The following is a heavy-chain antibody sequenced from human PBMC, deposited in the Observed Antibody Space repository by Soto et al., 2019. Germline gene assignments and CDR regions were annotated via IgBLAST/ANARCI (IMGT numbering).Heavy chain of an antibody. CDR1: GFSLSTSGVG. Sequence: GSGPTLVNPTQTLTLTCTFSGFSLSTSGVGVGWIRQPPGKALEWLALIYWDDDKRYSPSLKSRLTITKDTSKNQVVLTMTNMDPVDTATYYCAHSGASYCGGDCYLLGVWGQGTTVPVSS. V-gene: IGHV2-5*02. CDR3: AHSGASYCGGDCYLLGV. D-gene: IGHD2-21*02. CDR2: IYWDDDK. J-gene: IGHJ6*02.